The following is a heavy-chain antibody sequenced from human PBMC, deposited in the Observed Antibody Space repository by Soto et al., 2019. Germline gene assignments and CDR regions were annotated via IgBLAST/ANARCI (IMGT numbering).Heavy chain of an antibody. J-gene: IGHJ4*02. D-gene: IGHD6-19*01. Sequence: QVQLQQWGAGLLKPSETLSLTCAVYGGSFSGYYWSWIRQPPGKGLEWIGEINHSGSTNYNPSLKSRVTISVDTSKNQFSLKLSSVTAADTAVYYCARGSGWLRVFGYWGKGTLVTVSS. CDR1: GGSFSGYY. CDR2: INHSGST. CDR3: ARGSGWLRVFGY. V-gene: IGHV4-34*01.